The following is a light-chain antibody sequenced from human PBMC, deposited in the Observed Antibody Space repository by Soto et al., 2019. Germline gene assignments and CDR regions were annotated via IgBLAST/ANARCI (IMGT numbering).Light chain of an antibody. J-gene: IGLJ1*01. V-gene: IGLV2-14*01. Sequence: QSALAQPASVSGSPGQSITISCTGTSSDVGAYNLVSWYQHHPGKAPKLLISEVSNRPSGVSDRFSGSKSGNTASLAISGLQAEGEADYYCASLTTTSFVFGTGTKVTVL. CDR3: ASLTTTSFV. CDR2: EVS. CDR1: SSDVGAYNL.